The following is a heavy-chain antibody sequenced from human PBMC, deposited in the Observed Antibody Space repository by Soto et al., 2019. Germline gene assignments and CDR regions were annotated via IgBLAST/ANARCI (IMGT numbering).Heavy chain of an antibody. D-gene: IGHD3-3*01. CDR2: IYYSGST. J-gene: IGHJ5*02. CDR1: GGSISSGDYY. CDR3: ARGQRFSDWFDP. Sequence: TLSLTCTVSGGSISSGDYYWSWIRQVPGKGLEWIGYIYYSGSTYYNPSLKSRVAMSVNTSKNQISLKLSSVTAADTAVYYCARGQRFSDWFDPWGQGTLVTVSS. V-gene: IGHV4-31*03.